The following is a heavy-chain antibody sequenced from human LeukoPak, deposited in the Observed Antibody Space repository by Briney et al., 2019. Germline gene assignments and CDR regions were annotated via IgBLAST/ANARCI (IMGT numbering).Heavy chain of an antibody. D-gene: IGHD2-21*02. V-gene: IGHV1-69*06. CDR3: ADIAYCGGDCSPDAFDI. J-gene: IGHJ3*02. CDR1: GGTFSSYA. Sequence: ASVKVSCKASGGTFSSYAISWVRQAPGQGLEWMGGIIPIFGTANYAQKFQGRVTITADKSTSTAYTELSSLRSEDTAVYYCADIAYCGGDCSPDAFDIWGQGTMVTVSS. CDR2: IIPIFGTA.